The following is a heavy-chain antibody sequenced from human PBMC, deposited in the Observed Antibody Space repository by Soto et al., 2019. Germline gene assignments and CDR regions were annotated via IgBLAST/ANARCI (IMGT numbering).Heavy chain of an antibody. CDR1: GFTFSSYS. J-gene: IGHJ4*02. CDR3: ARACSGGSRWYYLAY. CDR2: ISSSSSYI. D-gene: IGHD2-15*01. V-gene: IGHV3-21*01. Sequence: GGSLRLSCAASGFTFSSYSMNWVRQAPGKGLEWVSSISSSSSYIYYADSVKGRFTISRDNAKNSLYLQMNSLRAEDTAVYYCARACSGGSRWYYLAYWGQGTLVTVSS.